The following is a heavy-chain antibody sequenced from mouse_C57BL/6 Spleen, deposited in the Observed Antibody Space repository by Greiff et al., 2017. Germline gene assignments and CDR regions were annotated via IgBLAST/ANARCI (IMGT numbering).Heavy chain of an antibody. J-gene: IGHJ1*03. V-gene: IGHV2-2*01. CDR2: IWSGGST. CDR3: ARTTDDWYFDV. Sequence: VQLVESGPGLVQPSQSLSITCTVSGFSLTSYGVHWVRQSPGKGLEWLGVIWSGGSTDYNAAFISRLSISKDNSKSQVFFKMNSLQADDTAIYYCARTTDDWYFDVWGTGTTVTVSS. CDR1: GFSLTSYG.